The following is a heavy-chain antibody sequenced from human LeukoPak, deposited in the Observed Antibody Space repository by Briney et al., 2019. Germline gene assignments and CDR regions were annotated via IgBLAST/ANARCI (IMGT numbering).Heavy chain of an antibody. CDR1: GFTFSSYS. J-gene: IGHJ4*02. CDR3: AREGMYYDILTGYYDLDY. V-gene: IGHV3-21*01. Sequence: GGSLRLPCAASGFTFSSYSMNWVRQAPGKGLEWVSSISSSSSYIYYADSVKGRFTISRDNAKNSLYLQMNSLRAEDTAVYYCAREGMYYDILTGYYDLDYWGQGTLVTVSS. CDR2: ISSSSSYI. D-gene: IGHD3-9*01.